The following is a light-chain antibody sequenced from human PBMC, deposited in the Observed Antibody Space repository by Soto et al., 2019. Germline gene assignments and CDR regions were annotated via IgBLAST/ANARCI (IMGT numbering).Light chain of an antibody. CDR2: KAS. Sequence: DIQMTQSPSTLSGSVGDRVTITCRASQTISSWLAWYQQKPGKAPKPLIYKASTRNTGVPSRFSGSGAGTEFTLTISSLQSDDFAAYYCQQYNSYSEAFGQGTKV. CDR1: QTISSW. J-gene: IGKJ1*01. V-gene: IGKV1-5*03. CDR3: QQYNSYSEA.